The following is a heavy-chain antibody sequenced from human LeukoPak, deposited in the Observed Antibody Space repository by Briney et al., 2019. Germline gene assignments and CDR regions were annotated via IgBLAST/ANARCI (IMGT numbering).Heavy chain of an antibody. Sequence: SETLSLTCAVYGGSLSGYYWSSIRQPPGKGVEWIGEINHGGSTDYNPSIKSRVTISVETAKTQFSLKLSSVAAADTVMYYDTRGPGSSGDRSPGGMEVWGQGTTVTVSS. V-gene: IGHV4-34*01. J-gene: IGHJ6*02. CDR2: INHGGST. D-gene: IGHD2-21*02. CDR3: TRGPGSSGDRSPGGMEV. CDR1: GGSLSGYY.